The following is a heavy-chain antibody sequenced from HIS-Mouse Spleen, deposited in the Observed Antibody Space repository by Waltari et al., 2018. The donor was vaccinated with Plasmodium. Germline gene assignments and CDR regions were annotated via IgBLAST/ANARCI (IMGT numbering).Heavy chain of an antibody. D-gene: IGHD6-13*01. J-gene: IGHJ4*02. Sequence: QVQLVQSGAEVTTPGASVKVSCKASGYTFTGYYMPWVRQAPGQGLEWMGWINPNSGGTNYAQKFQGRVTMTRDTSISTAYMELSRLRSDDTAVYYCARDLAAAGHFDYWGQGTLVTVSS. CDR3: ARDLAAAGHFDY. V-gene: IGHV1-2*02. CDR1: GYTFTGYY. CDR2: INPNSGGT.